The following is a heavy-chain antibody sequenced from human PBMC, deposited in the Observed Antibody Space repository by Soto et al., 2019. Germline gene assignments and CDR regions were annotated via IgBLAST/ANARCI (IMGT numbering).Heavy chain of an antibody. V-gene: IGHV1-69*01. CDR1: GGTFSSYA. J-gene: IGHJ3*02. Sequence: QVQLVQSGAEVKKPGASVKVSCKASGGTFSSYAISCVRQAPGQGLEWMGGITPIFGTANYAQKFQGRVTITADESTSTAYMELSSLRSEDTAVYYCARWYSSSSGRAFDIWGQGTMVTVSS. D-gene: IGHD6-6*01. CDR2: ITPIFGTA. CDR3: ARWYSSSSGRAFDI.